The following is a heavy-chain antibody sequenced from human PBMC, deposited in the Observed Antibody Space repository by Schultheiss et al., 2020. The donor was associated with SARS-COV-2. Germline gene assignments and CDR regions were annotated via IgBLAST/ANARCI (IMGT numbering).Heavy chain of an antibody. D-gene: IGHD4-17*01. CDR3: ARAYGDYFLNFYY. CDR1: GGSISSYY. Sequence: SETLSLTCSVSGGSISSYYWSWIRQPPGKGLEWIGYIYYSGSTYYTPSLKSRVTISIDTSKNQFSLKVRSVTAADTAVYYCARAYGDYFLNFYYWGQGTLVTVSS. J-gene: IGHJ4*02. V-gene: IGHV4-59*01. CDR2: IYYSGST.